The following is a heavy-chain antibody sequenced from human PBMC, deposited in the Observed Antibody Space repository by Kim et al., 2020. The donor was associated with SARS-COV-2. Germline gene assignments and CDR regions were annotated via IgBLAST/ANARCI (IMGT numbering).Heavy chain of an antibody. Sequence: SVKVSCKASGGTFSRYTISWVRQAPGQGLEWMGRIIPNLGIANYAQKFQGRVTITADKSTSTAYMELSSLRSEDTAVYYCARDLFTVTPSTFDYWGQGTLVTVSS. CDR2: IIPNLGIA. J-gene: IGHJ4*02. CDR3: ARDLFTVTPSTFDY. CDR1: GGTFSRYT. V-gene: IGHV1-69*04. D-gene: IGHD4-17*01.